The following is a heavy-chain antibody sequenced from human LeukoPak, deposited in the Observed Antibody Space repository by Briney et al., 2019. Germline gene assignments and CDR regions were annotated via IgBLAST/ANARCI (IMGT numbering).Heavy chain of an antibody. D-gene: IGHD6-13*01. CDR3: ARGYSSPM. J-gene: IGHJ4*02. Sequence: GGSLRLSCAASGFTVGYNFLTWVRQAPGKGLEWVSSIYDSAGTYYADSVKGRLTMSRDNSKSTLYLQMNSLRADDTAVYYCARGYSSPMGGQGILVTVSS. CDR1: GFTVGYNF. V-gene: IGHV3-53*01. CDR2: IYDSAGT.